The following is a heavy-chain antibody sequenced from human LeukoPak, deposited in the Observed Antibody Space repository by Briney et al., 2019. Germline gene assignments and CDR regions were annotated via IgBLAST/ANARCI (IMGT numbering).Heavy chain of an antibody. D-gene: IGHD1-26*01. CDR1: GYTFPSYF. V-gene: IGHV1-46*01. Sequence: GASVKVSCKASGYTFPSYFMHWVRQAPGQGLEWMGIINPTGGSTTYAQKFQGRVTMTRDTSTSTVYMELSSLRSEDTAVYYCARAPGIVGATGVYYFDYWGQGTLVTVSS. CDR2: INPTGGST. J-gene: IGHJ4*02. CDR3: ARAPGIVGATGVYYFDY.